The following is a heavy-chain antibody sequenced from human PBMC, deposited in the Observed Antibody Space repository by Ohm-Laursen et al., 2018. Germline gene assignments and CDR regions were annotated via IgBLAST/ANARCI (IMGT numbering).Heavy chain of an antibody. Sequence: SSVKVSCKASGGTFSSYAISWVRQAPGQGPEWMGGIIPIFGTANYAQKFQGRVTITADKSTSTAYMELSSLRSEDTAVYYCARDPAAVGNFQHWGQGTLVTVSS. CDR3: ARDPAAVGNFQH. J-gene: IGHJ1*01. CDR2: IIPIFGTA. CDR1: GGTFSSYA. V-gene: IGHV1-69*06. D-gene: IGHD1-26*01.